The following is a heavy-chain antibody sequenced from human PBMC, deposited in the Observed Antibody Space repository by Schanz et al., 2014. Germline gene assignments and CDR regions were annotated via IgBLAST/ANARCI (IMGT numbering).Heavy chain of an antibody. V-gene: IGHV1-18*01. Sequence: QVQLVQSGAEVKKPGASVKVSCKASGYTFTSYGISWVRQAPGQGLEWMGWISAYNGNTKYPQKLQGRVTMTTDTSASTAYMELSSLRTEDTAVYSCARGIGGYGANNYFDYWGQGTLGTVSS. J-gene: IGHJ4*02. CDR3: ARGIGGYGANNYFDY. CDR1: GYTFTSYG. D-gene: IGHD5-12*01. CDR2: ISAYNGNT.